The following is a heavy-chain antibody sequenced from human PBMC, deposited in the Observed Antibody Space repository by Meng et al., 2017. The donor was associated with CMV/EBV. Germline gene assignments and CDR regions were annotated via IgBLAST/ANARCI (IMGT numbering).Heavy chain of an antibody. CDR1: GFISDIYW. CDR2: MKPDGGEN. CDR3: GRDRGHRLDY. Sequence: GGSLRLSCAASGFISDIYWMTWVRQAPGKGLEWVASMKPDGGENYYVDSVKGRFTISRDTVRNSVYLQMNSLRAEDTAVYYCGRDRGHRLDYWGQGTLVTVSS. D-gene: IGHD1-14*01. J-gene: IGHJ4*02. V-gene: IGHV3-7*01.